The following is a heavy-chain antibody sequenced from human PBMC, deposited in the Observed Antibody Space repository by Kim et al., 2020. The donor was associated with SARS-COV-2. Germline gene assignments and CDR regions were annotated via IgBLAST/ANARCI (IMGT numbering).Heavy chain of an antibody. Sequence: GGSLRLSCAASGFTFSSYAMSWVRQAPGKGLEWVSAISGSGGSTYYADSVKGRFTISRDNSKNTLYLQMNSLRAEDTAVYYCAKRGDDRMYYYDSSGYAYWGQGTLVTVSS. D-gene: IGHD3-22*01. CDR1: GFTFSSYA. J-gene: IGHJ4*02. CDR3: AKRGDDRMYYYDSSGYAY. V-gene: IGHV3-23*01. CDR2: ISGSGGST.